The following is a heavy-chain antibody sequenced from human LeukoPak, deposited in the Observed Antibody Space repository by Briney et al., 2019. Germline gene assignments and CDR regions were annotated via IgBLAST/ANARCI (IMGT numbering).Heavy chain of an antibody. J-gene: IGHJ4*02. CDR3: ARGRTTGEFDY. V-gene: IGHV1-69*05. D-gene: IGHD4-11*01. Sequence: ASVKVSCKASGGTFSSHAISWVRQAPGQGLEWMGVINPIFHTPTYAKKFQGRLTITMDESMSTASMDLSSLISDDTAVYYCARGRTTGEFDYWGQGTLVTVSS. CDR2: INPIFHTP. CDR1: GGTFSSHA.